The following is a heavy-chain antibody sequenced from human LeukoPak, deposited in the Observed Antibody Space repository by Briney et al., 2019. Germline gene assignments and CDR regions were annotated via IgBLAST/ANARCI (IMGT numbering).Heavy chain of an antibody. CDR2: INSDGSWT. J-gene: IGHJ4*02. Sequence: GGSLRLSCAASGNYWMHWVRQVPGKGLVWVSHINSDGSWTSYADSVKGRFTISKDNAKNTVYLQMNSLRAEDTADYYCVSFYETYWGRGTLVTVSS. V-gene: IGHV3-74*01. CDR1: GNYW. D-gene: IGHD2/OR15-2a*01. CDR3: VSFYETY.